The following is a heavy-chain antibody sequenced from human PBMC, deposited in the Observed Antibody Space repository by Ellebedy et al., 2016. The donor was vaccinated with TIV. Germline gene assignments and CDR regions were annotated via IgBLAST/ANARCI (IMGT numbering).Heavy chain of an antibody. CDR2: ISAYNGNT. Sequence: AASVKVSCKASGYTFTSYDISWVRQAPGQGLEWMGWISAYNGNTNYAQKLQGRVTMPTDTSTSTAYMELRSLRSDDTAVYYWARDRYVFLEWLFPDYWGQGTLVTVSS. CDR1: GYTFTSYD. J-gene: IGHJ4*02. V-gene: IGHV1-18*01. CDR3: ARDRYVFLEWLFPDY. D-gene: IGHD3-3*01.